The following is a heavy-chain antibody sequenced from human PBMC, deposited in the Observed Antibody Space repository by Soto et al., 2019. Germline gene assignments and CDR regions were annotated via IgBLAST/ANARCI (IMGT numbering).Heavy chain of an antibody. CDR1: GDSFSDYY. J-gene: IGHJ4*02. CDR2: VFHSATT. D-gene: IGHD6-19*01. Sequence: SETLSLTCTVSGDSFSDYYWNWIRQVPGKGLEWIGFVFHSATTSYNPSLKTRVAISDDTSKKQFSLRLTSVSPADTAIYYCARGHYSSGWPIDHWGQGILVTVSS. CDR3: ARGHYSSGWPIDH. V-gene: IGHV4-59*01.